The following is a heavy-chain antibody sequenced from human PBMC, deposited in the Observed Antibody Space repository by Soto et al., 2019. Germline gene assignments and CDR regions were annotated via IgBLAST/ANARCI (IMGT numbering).Heavy chain of an antibody. CDR1: GYTFSNYG. V-gene: IGHV1-18*01. D-gene: IGHD2-2*01. J-gene: IGHJ5*02. CDR2: ISLYSDGT. Sequence: VKVSCKTSGYTFSNYGITWVRHAPGQPLEWLGWISLYSDGTNYAQKFQGRVSMTTDTSTTTAYMELRSLRSDDTAVYYCARVVPGAEAWFGPWGQGTLVTVSS. CDR3: ARVVPGAEAWFGP.